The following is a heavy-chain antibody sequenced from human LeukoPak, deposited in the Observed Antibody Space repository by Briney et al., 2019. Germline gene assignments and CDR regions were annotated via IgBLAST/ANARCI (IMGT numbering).Heavy chain of an antibody. Sequence: GGSLRLSCAASGFTLSSYAMSWVRQGPGKGLEWVSAISVSGNTYHADSVKGRFTISRDNSKNTLYLQMNSLRAEDTAVYYCAKDYLVFAAFDIWGQGTMVTVSS. CDR1: GFTLSSYA. D-gene: IGHD2-2*01. CDR3: AKDYLVFAAFDI. CDR2: ISVSGNT. V-gene: IGHV3-23*01. J-gene: IGHJ3*02.